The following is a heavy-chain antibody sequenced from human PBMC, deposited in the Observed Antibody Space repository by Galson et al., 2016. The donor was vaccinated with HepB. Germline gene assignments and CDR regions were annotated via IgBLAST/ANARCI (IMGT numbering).Heavy chain of an antibody. CDR3: VSGGYDSSLYSSPFDY. D-gene: IGHD3-22*01. J-gene: IGHJ4*02. V-gene: IGHV4-59*01. Sequence: ETLSLPCTVSGVSISSSFWGWIRQPPRKRLEWIAFVSHTGSNNEYNPSLMSQVTMSIDPSENQFSLKLASVTAADTAIYYSVSGGYDSSLYSSPFDYWGQGTLVTVS. CDR1: GVSISSSF. CDR2: VSHTGSN.